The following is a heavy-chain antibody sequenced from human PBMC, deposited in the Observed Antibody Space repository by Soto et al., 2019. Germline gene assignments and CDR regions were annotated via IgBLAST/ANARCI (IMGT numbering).Heavy chain of an antibody. Sequence: GGYLILSCAASWFTVRSNYMSWVRQAPGKGLEWVSLIYSGGSTYYADSVKGRFTISRDNSKSTLYLQMNSLRAEDTAVYYCGRLTQYPYHLDYWGQGT. D-gene: IGHD2-2*01. V-gene: IGHV3-53*01. J-gene: IGHJ4*02. CDR1: WFTVRSNY. CDR3: GRLTQYPYHLDY. CDR2: IYSGGST.